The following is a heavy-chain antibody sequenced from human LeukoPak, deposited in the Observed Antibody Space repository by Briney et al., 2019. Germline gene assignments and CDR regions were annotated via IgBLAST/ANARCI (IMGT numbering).Heavy chain of an antibody. V-gene: IGHV4-39*01. D-gene: IGHD6-13*01. CDR1: GGSISSSSHS. CDR3: AQSLGSSNWIGNWFDP. J-gene: IGHJ5*02. CDR2: IYYTGRT. Sequence: PSETLSLTCTVSGGSISSSSHSWGWIRQPPGKGLEWTGSIYYTGRTYCNPSLKSRVTISVDTSKNQFSLKLSSVTAADTAVYYCAQSLGSSNWIGNWFDPWGQGTLVTVSS.